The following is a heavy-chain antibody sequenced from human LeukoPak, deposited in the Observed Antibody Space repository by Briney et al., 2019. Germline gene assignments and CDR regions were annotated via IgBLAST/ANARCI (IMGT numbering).Heavy chain of an antibody. CDR2: INPNSGGT. CDR3: ARGRRQQLDTLYYYYYYMDV. D-gene: IGHD6-13*01. CDR1: GYTFTGYY. V-gene: IGHV1-2*02. Sequence: ASVKVCCKASGYTFTGYYMHWVRQAPGQGLEWMGWINPNSGGTNYAQKFQGRVTMTRDTSISTAYMELSRLRSDDTAVYYCARGRRQQLDTLYYYYYYMDVWGKGTTVTVSS. J-gene: IGHJ6*03.